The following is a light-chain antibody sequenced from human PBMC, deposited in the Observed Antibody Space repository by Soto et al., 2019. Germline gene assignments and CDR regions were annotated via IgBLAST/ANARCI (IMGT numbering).Light chain of an antibody. CDR2: DAS. CDR3: QQTYNLPRT. Sequence: DIQMTQSPSSLSASVGDRVTITCRASQSITNWLAWYQQKPGKAPKLLIYDASSLESGVPPRFSGSGSGTDFTLTISRLQHEDFATYYCQQTYNLPRTFGQGTKVDIK. V-gene: IGKV1-5*01. J-gene: IGKJ1*01. CDR1: QSITNW.